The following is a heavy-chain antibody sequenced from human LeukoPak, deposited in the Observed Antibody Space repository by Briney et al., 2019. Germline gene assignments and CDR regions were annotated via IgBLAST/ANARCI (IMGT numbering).Heavy chain of an antibody. J-gene: IGHJ2*01. CDR1: GFTFDDYG. CDR3: ARTPYNYDSSGPHYWFFDL. V-gene: IGHV3-20*04. D-gene: IGHD3-22*01. Sequence: GGSLRLSCTASGFTFDDYGMSWVRQAPGKGLEWVSGINWNGGSTGYADSVKGRFSISRDNAKNSLYLQMKSLRAEDTALYYCARTPYNYDSSGPHYWFFDLWGRGTQVTVSS. CDR2: INWNGGST.